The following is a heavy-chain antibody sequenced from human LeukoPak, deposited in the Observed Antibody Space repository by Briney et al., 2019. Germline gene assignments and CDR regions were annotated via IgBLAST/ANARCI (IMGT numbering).Heavy chain of an antibody. Sequence: PGRSLRLSCAASGFTFSTYAMHWVRQAPGKGLEWVAVISYDGSNKYYADSVKGRFTISRDNSKNTLYLQMNSLRAEDTAVYYCARGTPQGAARLDYWGQGTLVTVSS. CDR3: ARGTPQGAARLDY. D-gene: IGHD6-6*01. CDR1: GFTFSTYA. J-gene: IGHJ4*02. V-gene: IGHV3-30-3*01. CDR2: ISYDGSNK.